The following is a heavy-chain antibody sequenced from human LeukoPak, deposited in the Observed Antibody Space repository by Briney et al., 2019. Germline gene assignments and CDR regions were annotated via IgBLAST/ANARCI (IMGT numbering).Heavy chain of an antibody. V-gene: IGHV3-23*01. CDR2: ISGRCVST. J-gene: IGHJ4*02. CDR1: GFTFSTYA. CDR3: AKAASGNWNDVSDY. D-gene: IGHD1-20*01. Sequence: PGGSLRLSCAASGFTFSTYAMSWVRQAPAKGLEWVSAISGRCVSTSYADSVRGRFTISRDNSKNTLYLQMNSLRAEDTAVDYCAKAASGNWNDVSDYWGQGTLVTVSS.